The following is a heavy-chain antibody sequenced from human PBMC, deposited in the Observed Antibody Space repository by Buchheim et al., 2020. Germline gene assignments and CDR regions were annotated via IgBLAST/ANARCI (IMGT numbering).Heavy chain of an antibody. CDR2: NNPSGGNT. CDR3: ARDRGSGWNYFDY. CDR1: GYTFTSYY. D-gene: IGHD6-19*01. Sequence: QVQLVQSGAEVKKPGASVKVSCKASGYTFTSYYMHWVRQAPGQGFEWMGLNNPSGGNTTYAQKFQGRVTMTRDTSTSTAYMELSSLRSEDTAVYYCARDRGSGWNYFDYWGQGTL. J-gene: IGHJ4*02. V-gene: IGHV1-46*01.